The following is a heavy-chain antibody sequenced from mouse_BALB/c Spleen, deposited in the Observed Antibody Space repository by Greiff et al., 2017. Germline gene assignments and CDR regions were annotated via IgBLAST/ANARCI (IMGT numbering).Heavy chain of an antibody. CDR2: IWSGGST. J-gene: IGHJ2*01. CDR3: ARNSPRSYPYFDY. V-gene: IGHV2-2*02. CDR1: GFSLTSYG. Sequence: QVQLKESGPGLVQPSQSLSITCTVSGFSLTSYGVHWVRQSPGKGLEWLGVIWSGGSTDYNAAFISRLSISKDNSKSQVFFKMNSLQANDTAIYYCARNSPRSYPYFDYWGQGTTLTVSS.